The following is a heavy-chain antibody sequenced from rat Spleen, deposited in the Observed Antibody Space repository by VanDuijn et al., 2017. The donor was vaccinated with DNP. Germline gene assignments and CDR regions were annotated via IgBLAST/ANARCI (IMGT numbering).Heavy chain of an antibody. CDR3: VRWVRALDY. CDR1: GYSITNNY. J-gene: IGHJ2*01. Sequence: EVQLQESGPGLVKPSQSLSLTCSVSGYSITNNYWGWIRKFPGNKMEWIGHINYSGSTNYHPSLRSRISITRDTSKNQFFLQLNSVTTEDTATYYCVRWVRALDYWGQGVMVTVSS. D-gene: IGHD4-1*01. CDR2: INYSGST. V-gene: IGHV3-1*01.